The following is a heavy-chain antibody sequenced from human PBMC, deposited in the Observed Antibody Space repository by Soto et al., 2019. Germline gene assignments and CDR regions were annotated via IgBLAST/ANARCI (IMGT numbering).Heavy chain of an antibody. V-gene: IGHV1-18*01. CDR2: ISAYNGNT. J-gene: IGHJ6*02. CDR1: GYTFTTYG. CDR3: ARVWVGTTFADYYGIDV. D-gene: IGHD1-1*01. Sequence: QVQLVQSGAEVKKPGASVKVSCKASGYTFTTYGINWVRQAPGQGLEWMGWISAYNGNTNYAQKLQGRVTMTTDTSTSTAYMELRSLRSDDTAVYYCARVWVGTTFADYYGIDVWGQGTTVTVSS.